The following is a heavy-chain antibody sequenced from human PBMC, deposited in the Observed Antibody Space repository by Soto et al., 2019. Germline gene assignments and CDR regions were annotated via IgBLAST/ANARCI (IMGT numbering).Heavy chain of an antibody. Sequence: SVGSLRLSCAASGFTSSDYYMSWIRQAPGKGLEWVSYISSSGSTIYYADSVKGRFTISRDNAKNTLYLQMNSLRAEDTAVYYCARDWGDYGDSQYGMDVWGQGTTVTVSS. J-gene: IGHJ6*02. D-gene: IGHD4-17*01. CDR2: ISSSGSTI. V-gene: IGHV3-11*04. CDR3: ARDWGDYGDSQYGMDV. CDR1: GFTSSDYY.